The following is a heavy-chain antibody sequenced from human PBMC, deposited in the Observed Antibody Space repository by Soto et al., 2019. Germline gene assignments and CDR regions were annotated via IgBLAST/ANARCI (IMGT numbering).Heavy chain of an antibody. V-gene: IGHV3-11*01. CDR1: GFIFTDYY. Sequence: QVLLVESGGGLVRSGGSLRLSCSASGFIFTDYYMTWIRQAPGKGLEWVSHISSDGRDIYYADSMEGRLSVSRDNSENSLFLQMDSLRAEDTAVYYCARLGSLGHPYYYAVDVWGQGTPVTVSS. CDR3: ARLGSLGHPYYYAVDV. CDR2: ISSDGRDI. D-gene: IGHD1-26*01. J-gene: IGHJ6*02.